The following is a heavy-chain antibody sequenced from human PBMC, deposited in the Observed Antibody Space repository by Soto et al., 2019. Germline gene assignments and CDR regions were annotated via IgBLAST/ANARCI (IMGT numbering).Heavy chain of an antibody. D-gene: IGHD6-19*01. J-gene: IGHJ4*02. Sequence: GGSLRLSCAASGFTFSSYSMNWVRQAPGKGLEWVSSISSSSSYIYYAASVKGRFTISRDNAKNSLYMQMNSQRAEDTAVYYCARDETGSGWYDYWGQGTLVTVSS. CDR1: GFTFSSYS. CDR2: ISSSSSYI. CDR3: ARDETGSGWYDY. V-gene: IGHV3-21*01.